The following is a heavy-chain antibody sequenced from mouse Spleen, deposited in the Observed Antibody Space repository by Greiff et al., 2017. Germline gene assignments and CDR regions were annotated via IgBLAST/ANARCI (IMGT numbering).Heavy chain of an antibody. CDR3: ARTYYRYGVGYYAMDY. D-gene: IGHD2-14*01. CDR2: ILPGSGST. CDR1: GYTFTGYW. V-gene: IGHV1-9*01. Sequence: VKLMESGAELMKPGASVKLSCKATGYTFTGYWIEWVKQRPGHGLEWIGEILPGSGSTNYNEKFKGKATFTADTSSNTAYMQLSSLTTEDSAIYYCARTYYRYGVGYYAMDYWGQGTSVTVSS. J-gene: IGHJ4*01.